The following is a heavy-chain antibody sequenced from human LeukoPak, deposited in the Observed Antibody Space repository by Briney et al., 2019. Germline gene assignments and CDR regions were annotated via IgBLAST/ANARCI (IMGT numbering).Heavy chain of an antibody. CDR1: GFTLSRNA. CDR2: ISVSGDAT. V-gene: IGHV3-23*01. CDR3: AKETRPNDC. J-gene: IGHJ4*02. Sequence: PGGSLRLSCAVSGFTLSRNAMTWVRQAPGKGLQWISSISVSGDATDYADSVKGRFTIYRDISKNTLYLQMNSLRVDDTAVYYCAKETRPNDCWGQGTLVTVSS.